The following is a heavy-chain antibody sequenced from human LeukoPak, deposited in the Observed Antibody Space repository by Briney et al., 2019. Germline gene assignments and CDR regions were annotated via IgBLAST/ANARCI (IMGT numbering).Heavy chain of an antibody. Sequence: SETLSLTCNVSGDSVTSDKFYWAFIRQPPGKGPEWIGTIYRSGSAYHNPSLKSRLTISIDTSKNQFSLKLTSVTAADTALYFCARAPHTSPTDYYFDFWGPGTLVTVSS. J-gene: IGHJ4*02. CDR2: IYRSGSA. CDR1: GDSVTSDKFY. V-gene: IGHV4-39*07. CDR3: ARAPHTSPTDYYFDF. D-gene: IGHD1-14*01.